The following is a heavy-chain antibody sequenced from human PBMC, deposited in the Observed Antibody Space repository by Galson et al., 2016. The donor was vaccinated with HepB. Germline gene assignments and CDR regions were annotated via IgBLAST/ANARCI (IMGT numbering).Heavy chain of an antibody. V-gene: IGHV3-7*01. CDR2: IKKDGSEK. J-gene: IGHJ6*04. Sequence: SLRLSCAASGFTFSNYWMSWVRQAPGKGLEWMANIKKDGSEKYYVDSVKGRFSITRDNAKNSLYLQTNSLRAEDTDVYYCARILDYGDYAMDVWGEGTTVTVSS. CDR3: ARILDYGDYAMDV. D-gene: IGHD4-17*01. CDR1: GFTFSNYW.